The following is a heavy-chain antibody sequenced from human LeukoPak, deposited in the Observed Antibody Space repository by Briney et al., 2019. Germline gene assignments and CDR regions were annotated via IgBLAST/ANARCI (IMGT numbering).Heavy chain of an antibody. CDR2: ISSSSSTI. V-gene: IGHV3-48*04. J-gene: IGHJ4*02. CDR3: ARDLRLRLGELSAQDY. CDR1: GFTFSSYS. Sequence: PGGSLRLSCAASGFTFSSYSMNWVRQAPGKGLEWVSYISSSSSTIYYADSVKGRFTISGDNAKNSLYLQMNSLRAEDTAVYYCARDLRLRLGELSAQDYWGQGTLVTVSS. D-gene: IGHD3-16*02.